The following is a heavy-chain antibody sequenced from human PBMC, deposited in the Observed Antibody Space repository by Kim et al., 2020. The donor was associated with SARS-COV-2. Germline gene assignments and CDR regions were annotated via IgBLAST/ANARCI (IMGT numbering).Heavy chain of an antibody. V-gene: IGHV4-59*13. J-gene: IGHJ2*01. CDR3: ARVGYSYGYGWYFDL. D-gene: IGHD5-18*01. CDR2: IYYSGST. Sequence: SETLSLTCTVSGGSISSYYWSWIRQPPGKGLEWIGYIYYSGSTNYNPSLKSRVTISVDTSKNQFTLKLSSVTAADTAVYYCARVGYSYGYGWYFDLWGRGTLVTVSS. CDR1: GGSISSYY.